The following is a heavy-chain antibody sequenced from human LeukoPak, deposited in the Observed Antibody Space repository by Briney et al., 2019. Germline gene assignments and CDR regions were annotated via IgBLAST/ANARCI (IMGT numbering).Heavy chain of an antibody. V-gene: IGHV3-48*01. CDR2: ISSSNSTI. Sequence: GGSLRLSCAASAITFSSYSMNWVRQAPGKGLEWVSYISSSNSTIYYADSVKGRFTISRDNAKNSLYLQMNSLRVEDTAVYYCLGAFDFWGQGTMVTVSS. CDR3: LGAFDF. CDR1: AITFSSYS. J-gene: IGHJ3*01.